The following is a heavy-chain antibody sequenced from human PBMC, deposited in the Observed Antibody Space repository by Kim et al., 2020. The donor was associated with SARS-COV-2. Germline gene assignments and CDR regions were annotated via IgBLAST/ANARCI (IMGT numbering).Heavy chain of an antibody. CDR2: ITGNSGST. CDR3: ARGGYSLAFDI. V-gene: IGHV3-23*01. Sequence: GGSLRLSCAASGFSFGSYVMSWVRQTPGKGLERVSGITGNSGSTFYADSVKGRFTISRDNSKNSLYLQMNSLRTEDTAIYYCARGGYSLAFDIWGHGTMV. J-gene: IGHJ3*02. CDR1: GFSFGSYV. D-gene: IGHD2-15*01.